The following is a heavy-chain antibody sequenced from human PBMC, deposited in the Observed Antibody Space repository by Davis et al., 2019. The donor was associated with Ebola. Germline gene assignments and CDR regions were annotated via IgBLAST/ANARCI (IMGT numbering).Heavy chain of an antibody. D-gene: IGHD3-9*01. J-gene: IGHJ6*02. V-gene: IGHV3-15*07. CDR1: GFTFSNAW. CDR3: TTGGYFAWGYYYYGMDV. CDR2: IKSKTDGGTT. Sequence: PGESLKTSCAASGFTFSNAWMNWVRQAPGKGLEWVGRIKSKTDGGTTDYAAPVKGRFTISRDDSKNTLYLQMNSLKTEDTAVYYCTTGGYFAWGYYYYGMDVWGQGTTVTVSS.